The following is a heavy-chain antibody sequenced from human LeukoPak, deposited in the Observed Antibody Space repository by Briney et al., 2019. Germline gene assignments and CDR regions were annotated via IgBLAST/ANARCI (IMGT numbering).Heavy chain of an antibody. Sequence: GGSLRLSCAASGFSISDKYMSWVRQAPGKGLEWVANIRQDGSEKYYVDSVKGRFTISRDNAKNSLYLQMNSLRAEDTAVYYCARDGSSEVVVVPAAIESWGQGTLVTVSS. CDR1: GFSISDKY. CDR2: IRQDGSEK. CDR3: ARDGSSEVVVVPAAIES. D-gene: IGHD2-2*01. V-gene: IGHV3-7*01. J-gene: IGHJ4*02.